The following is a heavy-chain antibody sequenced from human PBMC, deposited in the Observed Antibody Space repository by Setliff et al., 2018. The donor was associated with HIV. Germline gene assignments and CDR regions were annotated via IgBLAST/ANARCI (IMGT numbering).Heavy chain of an antibody. Sequence: GGSLRLSCTASGFTFRNFCMSWVRQAPGKGLEWVANIKEDGSEKYYVDSVKGRFTISRDNAKKSLFLQMNSLRAEDTAVYYCAREREYYDSSGYRGGNAFGIWGQGTVVTVSS. D-gene: IGHD3-22*01. V-gene: IGHV3-7*03. CDR2: IKEDGSEK. CDR1: GFTFRNFC. J-gene: IGHJ3*02. CDR3: AREREYYDSSGYRGGNAFGI.